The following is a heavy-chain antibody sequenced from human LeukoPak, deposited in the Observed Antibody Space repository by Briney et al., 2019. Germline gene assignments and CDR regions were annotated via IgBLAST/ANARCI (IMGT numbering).Heavy chain of an antibody. V-gene: IGHV4-61*01. Sequence: SETLSLTCTVSGGSIRTSSYYWGWIRQPPGKGLEWIGDIYYSGSTNYKSSLKSRVTISVDTSKNQFSLKLSSVTAADTAVYYCARETSQKGAHYMDVWGKGTTVTISS. CDR2: IYYSGST. J-gene: IGHJ6*03. CDR3: ARETSQKGAHYMDV. D-gene: IGHD3-16*01. CDR1: GGSIRTSSYY.